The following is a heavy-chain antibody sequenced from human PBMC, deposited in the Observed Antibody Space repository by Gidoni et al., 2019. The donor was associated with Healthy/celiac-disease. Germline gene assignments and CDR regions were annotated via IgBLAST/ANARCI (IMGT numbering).Heavy chain of an antibody. J-gene: IGHJ5*02. D-gene: IGHD3-3*01. CDR3: AREVLRFLVFDP. V-gene: IGHV4-61*02. Sequence: QVQLQESGPGLVKPSQTLSLTCTVSGGSISSGSYYWSWIRPPAGKGLEWIGRIYTSGSTNYNPSLKSRVTISVDTSKNQFSLKLSSVTAADTAVYYCAREVLRFLVFDPWGQGTLVTVSS. CDR2: IYTSGST. CDR1: GGSISSGSYY.